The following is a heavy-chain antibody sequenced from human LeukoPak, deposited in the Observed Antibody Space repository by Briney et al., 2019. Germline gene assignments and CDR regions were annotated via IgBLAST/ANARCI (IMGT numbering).Heavy chain of an antibody. CDR2: INPNSGGT. V-gene: IGHV1-2*02. CDR1: GYTFTGYY. J-gene: IGHJ5*02. CDR3: ARGFRLRGWSNWFDP. Sequence: GASVKVSCKASGYTFTGYYMHGVRQAPGQGLEWRGWINPNSGGTNYAQKFQGRVTMTRDTSISTAYMELGRLRSDDTAVYYCARGFRLRGWSNWFDPWGQGTLVTVSS. D-gene: IGHD3-10*01.